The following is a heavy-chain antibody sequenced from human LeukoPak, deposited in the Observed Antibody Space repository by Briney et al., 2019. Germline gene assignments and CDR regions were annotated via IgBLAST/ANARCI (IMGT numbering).Heavy chain of an antibody. CDR2: INHSGST. CDR1: GGSISSSSYY. J-gene: IGHJ6*03. CDR3: ARHAYYYDSSGYYPKGYYYYYMDV. D-gene: IGHD3-22*01. Sequence: PSETLSLTCTVSGGSISSSSYYWSWIRQPPGKGLEWIGEINHSGSTNYNPSLKSRVTISVDTSKNQFSLKLSSVTAADTAVYYCARHAYYYDSSGYYPKGYYYYYMDVWGKGTTVTISS. V-gene: IGHV4-39*01.